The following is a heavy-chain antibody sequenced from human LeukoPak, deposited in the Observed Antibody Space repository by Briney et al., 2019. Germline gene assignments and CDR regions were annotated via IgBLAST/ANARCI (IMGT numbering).Heavy chain of an antibody. Sequence: GGSLRLSCAASAFTFSTYWMSWVRQAPGKGLEWVATIRQDGSEKHYVDSVKGRFTISRDNARNSLYLQMSRLRAEDTAVYYCARGCRSSSCPYYFDYRGQGTLVTVSS. D-gene: IGHD2-2*01. CDR3: ARGCRSSSCPYYFDY. CDR1: AFTFSTYW. CDR2: IRQDGSEK. J-gene: IGHJ4*02. V-gene: IGHV3-7*01.